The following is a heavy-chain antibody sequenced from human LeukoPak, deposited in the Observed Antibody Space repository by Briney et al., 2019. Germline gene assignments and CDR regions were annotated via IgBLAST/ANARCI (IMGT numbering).Heavy chain of an antibody. CDR3: ARDLEHCRNIICSNSAY. J-gene: IGHJ4*02. CDR1: GYNFDRYG. Sequence: ASVKISCKGSGYNFDRYGVNWVRQAPGQGLEWVGWISTYNGNTFYAQKFEGRVTMTTDTSTNTVYMDLRSLRSDDTAVYYCARDLEHCRNIICSNSAYWGQGTLVTVSS. V-gene: IGHV1-18*01. D-gene: IGHD2-2*01. CDR2: ISTYNGNT.